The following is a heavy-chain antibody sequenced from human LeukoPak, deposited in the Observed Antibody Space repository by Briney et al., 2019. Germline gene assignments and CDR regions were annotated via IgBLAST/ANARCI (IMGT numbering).Heavy chain of an antibody. Sequence: GGSLRLSCAASGFTFSGSAMTWVRQAPGKGLEWVSVISYSGANTYYAASVKGRFTVSRDNSKNTLYLQMNSLRAEDTALYYCAKAGTPGIPFDYWGQGTLVTVSS. CDR3: AKAGTPGIPFDY. D-gene: IGHD3-10*01. CDR1: GFTFSGSA. V-gene: IGHV3-23*01. CDR2: ISYSGANT. J-gene: IGHJ4*02.